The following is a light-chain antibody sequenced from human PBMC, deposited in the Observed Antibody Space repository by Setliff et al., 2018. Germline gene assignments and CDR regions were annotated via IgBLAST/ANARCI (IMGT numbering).Light chain of an antibody. V-gene: IGLV2-8*01. CDR2: EVS. CDR1: SSDVGGHNY. J-gene: IGLJ3*02. Sequence: SVLTQPPSASGSPGQSVTISCTGTSSDVGGHNYVSWYQQHPGKAPKLMISEVSKRPSGVPDRFSGSKSGNTASLTVSGLQADDEADYYCTSYTGSDNYVLFGGGTKVTVL. CDR3: TSYTGSDNYVL.